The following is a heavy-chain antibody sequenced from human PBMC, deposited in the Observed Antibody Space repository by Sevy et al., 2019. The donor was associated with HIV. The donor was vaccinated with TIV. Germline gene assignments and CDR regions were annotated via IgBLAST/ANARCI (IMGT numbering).Heavy chain of an antibody. J-gene: IGHJ4*02. Sequence: ASVKVSCKASGYTFTSYDINWVRQATGQGLEWMGWMNPNTDNTDYAQKFQGRVTMTRNTSISTAYMELGSLRSEDTAVYYCARGRLTGIGFDYWGQGTLVTVSS. D-gene: IGHD7-27*01. CDR3: ARGRLTGIGFDY. CDR2: MNPNTDNT. V-gene: IGHV1-8*01. CDR1: GYTFTSYD.